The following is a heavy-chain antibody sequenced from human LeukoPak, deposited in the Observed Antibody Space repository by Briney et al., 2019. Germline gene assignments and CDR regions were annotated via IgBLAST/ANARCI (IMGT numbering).Heavy chain of an antibody. CDR1: GGSFSGYY. D-gene: IGHD4-17*01. Sequence: PSETLSLTCAVYGGSFSGYYWSWIRQPPGKGLEWIGEINHSGSTNYNPSLKSRVTISVDTSKNQFSLKLSSVTAADTAVYYCARSYYGDFPYYYYYMDVWGKGTTVTVSS. V-gene: IGHV4-34*01. CDR3: ARSYYGDFPYYYYYMDV. CDR2: INHSGST. J-gene: IGHJ6*03.